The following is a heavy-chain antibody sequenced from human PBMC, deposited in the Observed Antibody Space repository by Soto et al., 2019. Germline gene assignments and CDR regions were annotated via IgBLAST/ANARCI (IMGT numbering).Heavy chain of an antibody. Sequence: QVQLQESGPGLVKPSQTLSLTCTVSGGSISSGGYYWSWIRQHPGKGLEWIGYIYYSGSTYYNPSIKSRVTISVDPSKNQLSLKLSSVTAADTAVYYCARVDDAAGIDYWGQGTLVTVSS. CDR3: ARVDDAAGIDY. CDR1: GGSISSGGYY. D-gene: IGHD6-19*01. J-gene: IGHJ4*02. V-gene: IGHV4-31*03. CDR2: IYYSGST.